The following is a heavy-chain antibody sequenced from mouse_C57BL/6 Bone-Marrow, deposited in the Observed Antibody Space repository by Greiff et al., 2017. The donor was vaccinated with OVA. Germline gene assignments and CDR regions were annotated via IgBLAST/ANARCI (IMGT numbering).Heavy chain of an antibody. CDR1: GFSLTSYA. CDR3: ARRNGNYGGYYAMDY. V-gene: IGHV2-9-1*01. J-gene: IGHJ4*01. CDR2: IWTGGGT. D-gene: IGHD2-1*01. Sequence: QVQLKESGPGLVAPSQSLSITCTVSGFSLTSYAISWVRQPPGKGLEWLGVIWTGGGTNYNSALKSRLSISKDNSKSQVFLQMNSLQTDDTARYYCARRNGNYGGYYAMDYWGQGTSVNGSS.